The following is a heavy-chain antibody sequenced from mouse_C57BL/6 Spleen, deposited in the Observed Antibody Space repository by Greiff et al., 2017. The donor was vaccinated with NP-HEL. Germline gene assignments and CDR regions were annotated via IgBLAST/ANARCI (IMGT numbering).Heavy chain of an antibody. V-gene: IGHV5-4*01. CDR2: ISDGGSYT. CDR3: ARDRRNWYFDV. J-gene: IGHJ1*03. Sequence: EVHLVESGGGLVKPGGSLKLSCAASGFTFSSYAMSWVRQTPEKRLEWVATISDGGSYTYYPDNVKGRFTISRDNAKNNLYLQMSHLKSEDTAMYYCARDRRNWYFDVWGTGTTVTVSS. CDR1: GFTFSSYA.